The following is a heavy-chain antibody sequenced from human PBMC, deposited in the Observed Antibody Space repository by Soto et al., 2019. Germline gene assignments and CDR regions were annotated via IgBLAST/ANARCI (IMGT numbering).Heavy chain of an antibody. CDR1: GGSISSYY. CDR2: IYYSGST. V-gene: IGHV4-59*08. J-gene: IGHJ6*03. CDR3: ARHLPSYSSSSFGHYYYYMDV. Sequence: SETLSLTCTVSGGSISSYYWSWIRQPPGKGLEWIGYIYYSGSTNYNPSLKSRVTISVDTSKNQFSLKLSSVTAADTAVYYCARHLPSYSSSSFGHYYYYMDVWGKGTTVTVSS. D-gene: IGHD6-6*01.